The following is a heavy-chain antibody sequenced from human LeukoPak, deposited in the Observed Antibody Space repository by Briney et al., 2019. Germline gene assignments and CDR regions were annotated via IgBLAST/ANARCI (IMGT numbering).Heavy chain of an antibody. J-gene: IGHJ5*02. CDR2: IIPIFGTA. Sequence: GASVKVSCKASGGTFSSYAISWVRQAPGQGLEWMGGIIPIFGTANYAQKFQGRVTITADESTSTAYMELRSLRSDDTAVYYCALYDILTGYDNWFDPWGQGTLVTVSS. V-gene: IGHV1-69*13. CDR3: ALYDILTGYDNWFDP. D-gene: IGHD3-9*01. CDR1: GGTFSSYA.